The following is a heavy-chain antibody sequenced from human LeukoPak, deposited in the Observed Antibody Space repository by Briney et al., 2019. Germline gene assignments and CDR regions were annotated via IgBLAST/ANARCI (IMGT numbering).Heavy chain of an antibody. V-gene: IGHV4-59*01. CDR3: ARYARLQSNWFDP. CDR1: GGSISSYY. D-gene: IGHD5-24*01. CDR2: IYYSGST. Sequence: PSETLSLTCTVSGGSISSYYWSWIRQPPGKGLEWIGYIYYSGSTNYNPSLKSRVTISVDTSKNQLSLKLSSVTAADTAVYYCARYARLQSNWFDPWGQGTLVTVSS. J-gene: IGHJ5*02.